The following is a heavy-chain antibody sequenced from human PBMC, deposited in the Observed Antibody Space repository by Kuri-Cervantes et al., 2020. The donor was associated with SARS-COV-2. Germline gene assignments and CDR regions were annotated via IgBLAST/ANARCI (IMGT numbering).Heavy chain of an antibody. Sequence: ASVKVSCKASGYTLTGYYMHWVRQAPGQGLEWMGWINPNSGGTNYAQKFQGWVTMTRDTSISTVYMELSRLRSDDTAVYYCARSTAFRRLVVISQGGAFDIWGQGTMVTVSS. CDR1: GYTLTGYY. J-gene: IGHJ3*02. D-gene: IGHD3-22*01. CDR2: INPNSGGT. V-gene: IGHV1-2*04. CDR3: ARSTAFRRLVVISQGGAFDI.